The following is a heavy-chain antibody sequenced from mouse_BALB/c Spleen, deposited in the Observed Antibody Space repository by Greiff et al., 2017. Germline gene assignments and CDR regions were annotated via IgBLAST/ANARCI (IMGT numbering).Heavy chain of an antibody. D-gene: IGHD3-2*01. CDR3: ARGTARAKGYAMDY. CDR1: GYTFTSYV. CDR2: INPYNDGT. Sequence: VQLQQSGPELVKPGASVKMSCKASGYTFTSYVMHWVKQKPGQGLEWIGYINPYNDGTKYNEKFKGKATLTSDKSSSTAYMELSSLTSEDSAVYYCARGTARAKGYAMDYWGQGTSVTVSS. J-gene: IGHJ4*01. V-gene: IGHV1-14*01.